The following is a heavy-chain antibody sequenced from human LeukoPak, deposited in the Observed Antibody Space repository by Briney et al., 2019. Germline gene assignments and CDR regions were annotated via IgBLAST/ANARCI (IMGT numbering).Heavy chain of an antibody. CDR3: AKGGSVCTNGICRYFDF. V-gene: IGHV3-9*01. J-gene: IGHJ4*02. D-gene: IGHD2-8*01. Sequence: GGSLRLPCAASGFTFRDSAMHWVRQVPGKGLEWVSSISWNSDNIDYVDSVKGRFTISSDNAKNSLYLQMNSLRPEDTAFYYCAKGGSVCTNGICRYFDFWGQGALVTVSS. CDR1: GFTFRDSA. CDR2: ISWNSDNI.